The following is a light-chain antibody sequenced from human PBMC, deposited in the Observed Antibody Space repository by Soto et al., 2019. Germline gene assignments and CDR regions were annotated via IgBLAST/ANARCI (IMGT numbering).Light chain of an antibody. CDR1: SSNIGSNY. V-gene: IGLV1-47*01. J-gene: IGLJ7*01. CDR2: RNN. CDR3: AAWDDSLSGPL. Sequence: QTVVTQPPSASGTRGQRVTISCSGSSSNIGSNYVYWYQQLPGTAPKLLIYRNNQRPSGVPDRFSGSKSGTSASLAISGLQSEDDADYYCAAWDDSLSGPLFGGGTQLTVL.